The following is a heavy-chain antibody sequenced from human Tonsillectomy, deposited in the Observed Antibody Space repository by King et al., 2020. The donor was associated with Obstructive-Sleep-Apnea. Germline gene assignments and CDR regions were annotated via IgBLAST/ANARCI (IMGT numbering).Heavy chain of an antibody. CDR3: ARGPGFCNSITCLNWFDP. J-gene: IGHJ5*02. Sequence: VQLVESGGGLVQLGGSLRLSCAASGFTVSSNYMAWVRQAPGKGLEWVSVLYSDGNTIYADSVKGRFAVSRDNSKNTLYLEMNTLIAEDTAVYYCARGPGFCNSITCLNWFDPWGQGTLVTVSS. V-gene: IGHV3-66*01. CDR2: LYSDGNT. CDR1: GFTVSSNY. D-gene: IGHD2-2*01.